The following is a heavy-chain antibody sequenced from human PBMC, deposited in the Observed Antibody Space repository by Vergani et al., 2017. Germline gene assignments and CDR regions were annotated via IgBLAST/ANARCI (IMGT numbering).Heavy chain of an antibody. Sequence: EVQLVESGGGLVQPGGSLRLSCAASGFTFSDHYMDWVRQAPGKGLEWVGRTRNKANSYTTEYAASVKGRFTISRDDSKNSLYLQMNSLKTEDTAVYYCARNLWGLYGGKAHFDYWGQGTLVTVSS. J-gene: IGHJ4*02. D-gene: IGHD4-23*01. CDR1: GFTFSDHY. V-gene: IGHV3-72*01. CDR3: ARNLWGLYGGKAHFDY. CDR2: TRNKANSYTT.